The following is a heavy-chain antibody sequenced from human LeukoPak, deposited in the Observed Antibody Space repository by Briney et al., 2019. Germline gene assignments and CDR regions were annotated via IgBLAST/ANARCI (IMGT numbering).Heavy chain of an antibody. CDR3: ARNLAPYYDFWSGSYY. D-gene: IGHD3-3*01. J-gene: IGHJ4*02. Sequence: ASVKVSCKASGYTFTSYGISWVRQAPGQGLEWMGWISAYNGNTNYAQKLQGRVTMTTDTSTSTAYMELRSLRSDDTAVYYCARNLAPYYDFWSGSYYWGQGTLVTVSS. CDR1: GYTFTSYG. V-gene: IGHV1-18*01. CDR2: ISAYNGNT.